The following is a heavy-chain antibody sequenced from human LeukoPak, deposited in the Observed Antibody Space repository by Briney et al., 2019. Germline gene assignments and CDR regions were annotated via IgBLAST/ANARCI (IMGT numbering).Heavy chain of an antibody. J-gene: IGHJ4*02. CDR2: INQDGGEK. CDR1: GFTFSTYS. V-gene: IGHV3-7*04. D-gene: IGHD2-21*01. CDR3: ARMYCGGGKCYLSYFDY. Sequence: PGGSLRLSCAASGFTFSTYSMKWVRQAPGKGLEWVANINQDGGEKHYVDSVKGRFTISRDNAKDSLDLQLNSLRGEDTAVYYCARMYCGGGKCYLSYFDYWGQGTVVTVSS.